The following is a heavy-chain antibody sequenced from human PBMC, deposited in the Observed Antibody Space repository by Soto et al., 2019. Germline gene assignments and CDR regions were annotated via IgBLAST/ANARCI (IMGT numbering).Heavy chain of an antibody. J-gene: IGHJ6*02. CDR3: ARGQEVCWSAGPLAGHDLGL. Sequence: ASVKVSCKPSRYTFTSYDINWVRQATGQGLEWMGWMNPNSGNNGYAQKFQGRITMTRNTSIDPAYMELSSLRFDDTPAYYCARGQEVCWSAGPLAGHDLGLWGQGXTVTVYS. CDR1: RYTFTSYD. V-gene: IGHV1-8*01. D-gene: IGHD3-16*01. CDR2: MNPNSGNN.